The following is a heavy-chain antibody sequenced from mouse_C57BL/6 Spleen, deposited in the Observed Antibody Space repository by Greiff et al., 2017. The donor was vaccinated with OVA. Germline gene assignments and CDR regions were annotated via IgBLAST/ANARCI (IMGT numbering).Heavy chain of an antibody. D-gene: IGHD2-3*01. V-gene: IGHV5-6*01. CDR1: GFTFSSYG. CDR2: ISSGGSYT. Sequence: EVKLVESGGDLVKPGGSLKLSCAASGFTFSSYGMSWVRQTPDKRLEWVATISSGGSYTYYPDSVKGRFTISRDNAKNTLYLQMSSLKSEDTAMYYCARHNDEGDYWGQGTSVTVSS. CDR3: ARHNDEGDY. J-gene: IGHJ4*01.